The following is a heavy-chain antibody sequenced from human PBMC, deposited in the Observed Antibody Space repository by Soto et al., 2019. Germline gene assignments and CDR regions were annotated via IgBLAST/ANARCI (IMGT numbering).Heavy chain of an antibody. J-gene: IGHJ6*03. CDR2: TYYRSKWYN. D-gene: IGHD1-20*01. CDR3: ARSPNKGIISYYYYYYMDV. CDR1: GGSVSSNSAA. V-gene: IGHV6-1*01. Sequence: PSQTRSPNCTISGGSVSSNSAAWNGSRQSPSRGLEWLGRTYYRSKWYNDYAVSVKSRITINPDTSKNQFSLQLNSVTPEDTAVYYCARSPNKGIISYYYYYYMDVW.